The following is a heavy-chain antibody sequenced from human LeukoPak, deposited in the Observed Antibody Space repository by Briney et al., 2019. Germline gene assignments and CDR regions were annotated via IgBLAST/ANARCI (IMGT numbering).Heavy chain of an antibody. CDR3: AKITLIGVRSGSTRAFDI. CDR1: GFTFSSYA. J-gene: IGHJ3*02. D-gene: IGHD3-10*01. CDR2: ISGSGGST. Sequence: GGSLRLSCAASGFTFSSYAMSWVRQAPGKGLEWVSAISGSGGSTYYADSVKGRFTISRDNYKNTLYLQMNSLRPEDTAVYYCAKITLIGVRSGSTRAFDIWGQGTMVTVSS. V-gene: IGHV3-23*01.